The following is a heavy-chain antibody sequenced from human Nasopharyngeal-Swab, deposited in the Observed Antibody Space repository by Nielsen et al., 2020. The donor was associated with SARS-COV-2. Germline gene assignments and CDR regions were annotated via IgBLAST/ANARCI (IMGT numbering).Heavy chain of an antibody. V-gene: IGHV4-39*07. Sequence: SETLSLTCTVSGGSVSSGSYYWSWIRQPPGKGLEWIGEINHSGSTNYNPSLKSRVTISVDTSKNQFSLKLSSVTAADTAVYYCARINSSGYYYGYWGQGTLVTVSS. CDR3: ARINSSGYYYGY. J-gene: IGHJ4*02. CDR2: INHSGST. CDR1: GGSVSSGSYY. D-gene: IGHD3-22*01.